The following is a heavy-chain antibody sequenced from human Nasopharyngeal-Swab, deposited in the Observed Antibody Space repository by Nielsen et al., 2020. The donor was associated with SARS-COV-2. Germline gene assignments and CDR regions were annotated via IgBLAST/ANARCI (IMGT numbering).Heavy chain of an antibody. V-gene: IGHV3-72*01. CDR2: TRNKANSYTT. J-gene: IGHJ6*02. CDR1: GFTLSDHY. D-gene: IGHD3-3*01. Sequence: LKISCAASGFTLSDHYMDWVRQAPGKGLEWVGRTRNKANSYTTEYAASVKGRFTISRDDSENSVYLQMNSLKTEDTAVYYCARGATIFGVVLGDSYGMDVWGQGTTVTVSS. CDR3: ARGATIFGVVLGDSYGMDV.